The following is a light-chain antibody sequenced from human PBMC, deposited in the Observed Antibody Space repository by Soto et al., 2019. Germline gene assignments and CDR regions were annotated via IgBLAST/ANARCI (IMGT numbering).Light chain of an antibody. CDR1: QSISSW. CDR3: QQYNSFWT. CDR2: DAS. V-gene: IGKV1-5*01. Sequence: DIQMTQSHSTLSASVGDRVTITCRASQSISSWLAWYQQKPGKATRLLIYDASYLERGVPSRFSGSGSGTEFTLTISDLKPDDLATYYCQQYNSFWTFGQGTKVEI. J-gene: IGKJ1*01.